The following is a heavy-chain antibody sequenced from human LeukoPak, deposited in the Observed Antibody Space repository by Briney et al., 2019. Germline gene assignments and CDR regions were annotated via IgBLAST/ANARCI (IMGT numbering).Heavy chain of an antibody. CDR2: INHSGST. CDR1: GGSFSGYH. CDR3: ARGYGSGRYCRY. Sequence: SETLSLTCAVYGGSFSGYHWSWIRQPPGKGPEWIGEINHSGSTNYNPSLKSRVTISVDTSKNQFSLKLSSVTAADTAVYYCARGYGSGRYCRYWGQGTLVTVSS. D-gene: IGHD3-10*01. J-gene: IGHJ4*02. V-gene: IGHV4-34*01.